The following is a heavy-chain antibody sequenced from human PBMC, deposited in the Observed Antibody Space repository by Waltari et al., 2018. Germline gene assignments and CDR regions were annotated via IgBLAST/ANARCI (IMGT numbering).Heavy chain of an antibody. CDR1: GGSISSYNYF. CDR3: ATGGRPDY. D-gene: IGHD2-8*02. J-gene: IGHJ4*02. Sequence: QLQLQESGPGLVKPSETLSLTCTVSGGSISSYNYFWGWIRQAPGKGLEWIGNIFHSGSTYYNPSLKSRVTICVDTSKNQFSLKLSSVTAADTAVYYCATGGRPDYWGQGTLVTVSS. V-gene: IGHV4-39*01. CDR2: IFHSGST.